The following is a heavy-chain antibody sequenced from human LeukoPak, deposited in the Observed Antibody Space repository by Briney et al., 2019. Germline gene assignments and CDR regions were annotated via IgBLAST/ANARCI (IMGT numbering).Heavy chain of an antibody. CDR1: GFTFSRYA. Sequence: GGSLRLSCAASGFTFSRYATHWVRQAPGKGLEWVAVISYDGSNKYYADSVKGRFTISRDNSKNTLYLQMNSLRAEDTAVYYCARGDDILTGAPYYYYGMDVWGKGTTVTVSS. V-gene: IGHV3-30*04. CDR3: ARGDDILTGAPYYYYGMDV. J-gene: IGHJ6*04. CDR2: ISYDGSNK. D-gene: IGHD3-9*01.